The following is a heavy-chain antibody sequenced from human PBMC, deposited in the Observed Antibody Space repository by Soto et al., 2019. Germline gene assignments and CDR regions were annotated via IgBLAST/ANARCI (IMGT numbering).Heavy chain of an antibody. D-gene: IGHD6-19*01. Sequence: SETLSLTCAVSGYSISSKDWSGWIRQPPGKGLEWIGYIYYSGSTYYNPSLTSRVTMSVDTSGNQFSLKLSSMTAVDTAIYYCARTHYGVAVVLFGAFDSGGQGTMVTVSS. J-gene: IGHJ3*02. CDR3: ARTHYGVAVVLFGAFDS. CDR2: IYYSGST. V-gene: IGHV4-28*01. CDR1: GYSISSKDW.